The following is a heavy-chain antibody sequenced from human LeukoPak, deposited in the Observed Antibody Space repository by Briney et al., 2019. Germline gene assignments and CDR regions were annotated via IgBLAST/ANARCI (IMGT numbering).Heavy chain of an antibody. V-gene: IGHV3-53*01. Sequence: PGGSLRLSCAASGFTVSNKYMSWVRQAPGKGLEWVSAIYSGGGTFYADSVRGRFTISRDNAKNSLYLQMNSLRAEDTAVYYCAGDRGGDYSMDVWGQGTTVTVSS. CDR2: IYSGGGT. J-gene: IGHJ6*02. D-gene: IGHD3-16*01. CDR3: AGDRGGDYSMDV. CDR1: GFTVSNKY.